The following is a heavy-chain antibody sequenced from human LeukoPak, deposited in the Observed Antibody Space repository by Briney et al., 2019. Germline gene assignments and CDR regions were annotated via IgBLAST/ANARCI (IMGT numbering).Heavy chain of an antibody. D-gene: IGHD3-22*01. CDR1: GGSISSSVYY. V-gene: IGHV4-39*02. CDR3: ARAEGYYYDSSGQY. Sequence: SETLSLTCTVSGGSISSSVYYWGWIRQPPGKGLEWIGSIYYSGSTYYNPSLKSRVTLSVDTSKNQFSLRLTSVTAADTAVYFCARAEGYYYDSSGQYWGQGTLVTVSS. CDR2: IYYSGST. J-gene: IGHJ4*02.